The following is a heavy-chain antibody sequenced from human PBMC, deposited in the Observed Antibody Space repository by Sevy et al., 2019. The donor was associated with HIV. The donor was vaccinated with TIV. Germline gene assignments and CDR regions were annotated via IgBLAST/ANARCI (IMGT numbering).Heavy chain of an antibody. Sequence: SETLSLTCTVSGGSMTSYYWNWIRQPPGKGLEWIGYIYYSGSTNYNPSLKSQVTMSVDTSKNRFSLMLISVTAADTAVYHCARSVGTGNYFDYWGQGALVTVSS. J-gene: IGHJ4*02. CDR1: GGSMTSYY. V-gene: IGHV4-59*13. CDR2: IYYSGST. CDR3: ARSVGTGNYFDY. D-gene: IGHD2-21*02.